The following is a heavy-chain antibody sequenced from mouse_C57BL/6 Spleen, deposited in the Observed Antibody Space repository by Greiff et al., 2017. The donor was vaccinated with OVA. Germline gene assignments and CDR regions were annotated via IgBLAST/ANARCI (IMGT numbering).Heavy chain of an antibody. Sequence: QVQLQQSGAELVRPGASVKLSCKASGYTFTDYYINWVKQRPGQGLEWIARIYPGSGNTYYNEKFKGKATLTAEKSSSTAYMQLSGLTAEDSAVYFCARERSWAFDYWGQGTTLTVSS. CDR3: ARERSWAFDY. J-gene: IGHJ2*01. CDR1: GYTFTDYY. V-gene: IGHV1-76*01. CDR2: IYPGSGNT. D-gene: IGHD3-1*01.